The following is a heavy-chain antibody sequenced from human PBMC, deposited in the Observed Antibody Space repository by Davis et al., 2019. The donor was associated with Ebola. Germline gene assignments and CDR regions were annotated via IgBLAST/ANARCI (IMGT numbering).Heavy chain of an antibody. V-gene: IGHV4-59*08. CDR2: IYYSGST. CDR1: SGSISSYY. D-gene: IGHD5-24*01. CDR3: ARHGGDGYNYPFDY. J-gene: IGHJ4*02. Sequence: MPSETLSLTCTVSSGSISSYYWSWIRQPPGKELEWIGYIYYSGSTNYNPSLKSRVTISVDTSKNQFSLKLSSVTAADTAVYYCARHGGDGYNYPFDYWGQGTLVTVSS.